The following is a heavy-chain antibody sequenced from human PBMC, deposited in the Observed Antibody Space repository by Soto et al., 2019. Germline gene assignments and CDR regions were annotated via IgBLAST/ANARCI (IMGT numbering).Heavy chain of an antibody. CDR1: GGSVSSGSDY. D-gene: IGHD3-16*01. CDR3: ARRYGGNFDY. J-gene: IGHJ4*02. V-gene: IGHV4-61*01. Sequence: PSETLSLTCTVSGGSVSSGSDYWSWIRQPPGKGLEWIGYIYYSGSTNYNPSLKSRVTISVDTSKNQFSLKLSSVTAADTAVYYCARRYGGNFDYWGQGTLVTVSS. CDR2: IYYSGST.